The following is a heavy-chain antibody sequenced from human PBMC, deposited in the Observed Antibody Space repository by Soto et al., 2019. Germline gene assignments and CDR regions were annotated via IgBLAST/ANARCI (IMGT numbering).Heavy chain of an antibody. CDR1: GGSISSYY. V-gene: IGHV4-59*01. Sequence: LSLTCTVSGGSISSYYWSLIRQPPGKGLEWIGYIYYSGSTNYNPSLKSRVTISVDTSKNQFSLKLSSVTAADTAVYYCARGYCSGGSCYSNPFDYWGQGTLVTVSS. CDR3: ARGYCSGGSCYSNPFDY. CDR2: IYYSGST. D-gene: IGHD2-15*01. J-gene: IGHJ4*02.